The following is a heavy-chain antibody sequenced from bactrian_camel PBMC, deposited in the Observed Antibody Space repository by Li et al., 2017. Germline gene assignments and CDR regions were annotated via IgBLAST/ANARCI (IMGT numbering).Heavy chain of an antibody. CDR3: AANLRGNWFRPESWTY. CDR2: IDKDDSA. D-gene: IGHD7*01. J-gene: IGHJ4*01. Sequence: HVQLVESGGGSVQAGEHLTLSCVATVRVRHTYCMGWFRQGPGKERVPVASIDKDDSATYTDSVKDRFTISRDNAKNTVYLELNNAQPEDTGIYYCAANLRGNWFRPESWTYWGQGTQVTVS. CDR1: VRVRHTYC. V-gene: IGHV3S53*01.